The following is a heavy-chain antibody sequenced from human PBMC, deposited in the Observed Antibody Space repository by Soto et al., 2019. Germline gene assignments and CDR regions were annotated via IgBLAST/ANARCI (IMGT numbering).Heavy chain of an antibody. J-gene: IGHJ5*02. Sequence: GGSLRLSCAASGFTFSSYWMHWVRQAPEKGLVWVSHINSDGSTIYYADSVKGRFTISRDNAKNSLYLQMNSLRDEDTAVYYCARDSSSCNWFDPWGQGTLVTVSS. CDR2: INSDGSTI. V-gene: IGHV3-74*01. CDR1: GFTFSSYW. D-gene: IGHD6-13*01. CDR3: ARDSSSCNWFDP.